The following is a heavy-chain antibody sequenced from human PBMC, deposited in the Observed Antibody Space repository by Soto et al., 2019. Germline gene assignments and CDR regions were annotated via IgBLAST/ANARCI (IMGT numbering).Heavy chain of an antibody. J-gene: IGHJ6*03. CDR3: ARVPGYSSSWGFVVRGTDYYYYYMDV. V-gene: IGHV3-20*01. CDR1: GFTFDDYG. CDR2: INWNGGST. D-gene: IGHD6-13*01. Sequence: GGSLRLSCAASGFTFDDYGMSWVRQAPGKGLEWVSGINWNGGSTGYADSVKGRFTISRDNAKNSLYLQMNSLRAEDTALYHCARVPGYSSSWGFVVRGTDYYYYYMDVWGKGTTVTVSS.